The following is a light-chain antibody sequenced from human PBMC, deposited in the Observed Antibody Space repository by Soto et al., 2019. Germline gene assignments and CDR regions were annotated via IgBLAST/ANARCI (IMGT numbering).Light chain of an antibody. J-gene: IGKJ1*01. CDR1: ETVATN. Sequence: VMTQSPATLSVSPGERATLSCWASETVATNLAWYQQKPGQAPRLLISGASTRAAGISDRFRGSGSGTEFTLTISSLRSEDSAVYYCQQYNNWPLWTFGQGTKVDIK. CDR2: GAS. V-gene: IGKV3-15*01. CDR3: QQYNNWPLWT.